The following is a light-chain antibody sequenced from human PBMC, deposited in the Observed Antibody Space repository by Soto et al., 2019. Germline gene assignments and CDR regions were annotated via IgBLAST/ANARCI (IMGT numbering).Light chain of an antibody. V-gene: IGLV2-23*02. CDR2: EVS. Sequence: QSALTQPASVSWSPGQSITFSCTGTSSDVGSSNLVSWYQQHPGKAPKLLIYEVSKRPSGVSNRFSGSKSGNTASLTISGLQAEDGADYYCCSYAGSSTHVFGTGTKVTVL. CDR1: SSDVGSSNL. CDR3: CSYAGSSTHV. J-gene: IGLJ1*01.